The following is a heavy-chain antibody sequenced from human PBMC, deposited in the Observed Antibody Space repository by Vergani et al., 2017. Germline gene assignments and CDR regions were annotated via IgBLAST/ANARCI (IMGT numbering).Heavy chain of an antibody. CDR3: ARAPNEIYSAAYYFDY. V-gene: IGHV1-18*01. D-gene: IGHD1-1*01. CDR1: GGTFSSYA. Sequence: QVQLVQSGAEVKKPGASVKVSCKASGGTFSSYAISWVRQAPGQGLEWMGWISAYNGNTNYAQKLQGRVTMTTDTSTSTAYMELRSLRSDDTAVYYCARAPNEIYSAAYYFDYWGQGTLVTVSS. J-gene: IGHJ4*02. CDR2: ISAYNGNT.